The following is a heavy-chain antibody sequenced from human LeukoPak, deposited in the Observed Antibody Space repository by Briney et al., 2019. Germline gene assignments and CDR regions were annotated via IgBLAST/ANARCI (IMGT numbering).Heavy chain of an antibody. D-gene: IGHD3-9*01. J-gene: IGHJ6*03. CDR1: GYTFTSYG. Sequence: ASVKVSCKASGYTFTSYGISWVRQAPGQGLEWMGWISAYNGNTNYAQKLQGRVTMTTDTSTSTAYMELRSLRSDDTAVYYCARAVYDILTFTYYYYYMGVWGKGTTVTVSS. CDR2: ISAYNGNT. CDR3: ARAVYDILTFTYYYYYMGV. V-gene: IGHV1-18*01.